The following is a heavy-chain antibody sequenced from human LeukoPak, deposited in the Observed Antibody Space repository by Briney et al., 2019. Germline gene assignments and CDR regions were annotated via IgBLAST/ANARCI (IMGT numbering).Heavy chain of an antibody. Sequence: GGSLRLSCAASGFTFSSYSMNLVRQAPGKGLEWVSSISSSSSYIYYADSVKGRFTISRDNAKNSLYLQMNSLRAEDAAVYYCARGGPYCSSTSCYYLGPIDYWGQGTLVTVSS. CDR1: GFTFSSYS. CDR3: ARGGPYCSSTSCYYLGPIDY. CDR2: ISSSSSYI. J-gene: IGHJ4*02. D-gene: IGHD2-2*01. V-gene: IGHV3-21*01.